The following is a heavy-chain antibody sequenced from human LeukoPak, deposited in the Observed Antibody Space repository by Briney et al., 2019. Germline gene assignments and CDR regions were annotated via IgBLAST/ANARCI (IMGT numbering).Heavy chain of an antibody. CDR1: GYTFTDYY. J-gene: IGHJ4*02. CDR3: ARRYCSSTSCYYFDY. V-gene: IGHV1-2*02. D-gene: IGHD2-2*01. CDR2: INANRGGT. Sequence: ASVKVSCKASGYTFTDYYMHWVRQAPGQGLEWMGWINANRGGTNYAQRFQGRVTMTRDKSITKAYMELSRLKSDDTAVYYCARRYCSSTSCYYFDYWGQGTLVTVSS.